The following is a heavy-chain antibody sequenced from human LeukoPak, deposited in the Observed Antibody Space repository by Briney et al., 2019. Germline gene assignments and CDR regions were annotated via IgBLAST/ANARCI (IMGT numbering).Heavy chain of an antibody. CDR1: GFIFSNYW. D-gene: IGHD6-6*01. Sequence: GGSLRLSCAACGFIFSNYWMHWARQAPGKGLVWVSRINTDGSSTNYADSVKGRFTISRDNSKNTLYLQMNSLRAEDTAVYYCARGLSGYASSLGYWGQGTLVTVSS. V-gene: IGHV3-74*01. CDR3: ARGLSGYASSLGY. J-gene: IGHJ4*02. CDR2: INTDGSST.